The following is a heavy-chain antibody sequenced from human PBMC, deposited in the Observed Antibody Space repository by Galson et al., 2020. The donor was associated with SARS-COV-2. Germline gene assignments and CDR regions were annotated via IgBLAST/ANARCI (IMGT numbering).Heavy chain of an antibody. CDR2: IYKSGNT. Sequence: SETLSLTCTVSGASISSSRYYWSWIRQPAGKGLAWIGRIYKSGNTNYNPSLWSQLTISVDTSKNQFSLKLTSVTAADTAVYYCARGNSPCVTIFGVLTGTCGMDVWGQGTTVTVSS. CDR3: ARGNSPCVTIFGVLTGTCGMDV. V-gene: IGHV4-61*02. D-gene: IGHD3-3*01. CDR1: GASISSSRYY. J-gene: IGHJ6*02.